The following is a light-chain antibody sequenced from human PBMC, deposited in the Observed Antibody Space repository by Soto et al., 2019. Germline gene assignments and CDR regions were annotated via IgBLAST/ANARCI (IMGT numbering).Light chain of an antibody. CDR1: SSDGGGYNY. CDR3: SSYTSSSTPHVV. Sequence: QSVLTQPASVSGSPGQSITISCTGTSSDGGGYNYVSWYQQHPGKAPKLMIYDVSNRPSGVSTRFSGSKSGNTASLTISGLQAEDEADYYCSSYTSSSTPHVVFGGGTKLTVL. CDR2: DVS. V-gene: IGLV2-14*01. J-gene: IGLJ2*01.